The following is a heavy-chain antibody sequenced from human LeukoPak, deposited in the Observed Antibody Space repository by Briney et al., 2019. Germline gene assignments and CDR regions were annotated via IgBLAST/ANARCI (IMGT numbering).Heavy chain of an antibody. CDR2: IWYDGSNK. CDR1: GFTFSSYG. D-gene: IGHD6-13*01. Sequence: PGGSLRLSCAASGFTFSSYGMHWVRQAPGKGLEWVAVIWYDGSNKYYADSAKGRFTISRDNSKNTLYLQMNSLRAEDTAVYYCAKDGTAAGPPTAWFDPWGQGTLVTVSS. CDR3: AKDGTAAGPPTAWFDP. J-gene: IGHJ5*02. V-gene: IGHV3-33*06.